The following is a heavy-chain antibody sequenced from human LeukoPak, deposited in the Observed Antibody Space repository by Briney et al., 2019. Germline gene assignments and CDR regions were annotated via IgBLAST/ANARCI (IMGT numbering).Heavy chain of an antibody. CDR1: GGTFSSYA. CDR2: IIPIFGTA. J-gene: IGHJ4*02. CDR3: ARGDYGTRYYFDY. V-gene: IGHV1-69*13. D-gene: IGHD4-17*01. Sequence: ASVKVSCKASGGTFSSYAISWVRQAPGQGLEWMGGIIPIFGTANYAQKFQGRVTITADESTSTAYMELSSLRSEDTAVYYCARGDYGTRYYFDYWGQGTLVTVSS.